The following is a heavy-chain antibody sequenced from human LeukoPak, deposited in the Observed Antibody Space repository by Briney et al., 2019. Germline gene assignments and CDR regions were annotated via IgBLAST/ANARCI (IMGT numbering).Heavy chain of an antibody. J-gene: IGHJ4*02. D-gene: IGHD5-18*01. CDR2: ISDDGSNK. Sequence: GGSLRLSCAVSGFTFRSYAMHWVRQAPGKGLEWVAVISDDGSNKSYADSVKGRFTISRDNSKNTLYLQMNSLRAEDTAVYYCARERGYSSSLDYWGQGTLVTVSS. CDR1: GFTFRSYA. CDR3: ARERGYSSSLDY. V-gene: IGHV3-30*04.